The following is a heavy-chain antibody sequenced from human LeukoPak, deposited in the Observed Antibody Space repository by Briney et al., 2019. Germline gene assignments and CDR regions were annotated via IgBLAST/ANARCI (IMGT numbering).Heavy chain of an antibody. CDR3: ARVRSGSYYFDY. V-gene: IGHV4-4*07. D-gene: IGHD1-26*01. CDR2: IYSSGIT. J-gene: IGHJ4*02. Sequence: SEALSLTCSVSGGSIGSYYWSWIREPAGKGLEWIGHIYSSGITTYNPSLKSRVTMSVDTSKTQFSLKLNPVTAADTAFYYCARVRSGSYYFDYWGQGTLVTVSS. CDR1: GGSIGSYY.